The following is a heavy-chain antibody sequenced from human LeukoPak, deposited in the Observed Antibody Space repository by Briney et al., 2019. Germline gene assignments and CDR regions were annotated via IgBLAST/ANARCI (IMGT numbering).Heavy chain of an antibody. D-gene: IGHD3/OR15-3a*01. CDR3: ARVRTRRNWFDP. Sequence: ASVKVSCKASGYTFTSYGISWVRQAPGQGLEWMGWISAYNGNTNYAQKFQGRVTMTRNTSISTAYMELSSLRSEDTAVYYCARVRTRRNWFDPWGQGTLVTVSS. J-gene: IGHJ5*02. CDR2: ISAYNGNT. CDR1: GYTFTSYG. V-gene: IGHV1-18*01.